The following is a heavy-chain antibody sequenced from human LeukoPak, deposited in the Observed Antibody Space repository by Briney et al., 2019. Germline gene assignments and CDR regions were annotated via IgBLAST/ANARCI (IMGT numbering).Heavy chain of an antibody. CDR2: ISSSSSYI. CDR3: ARTNIVVVPAAPWDAFDI. Sequence: GGSLRLSCAASGFTFSTYGMNWVRQAPGKGLEWVSSISSSSSYIYYADSVKGRFTISRDNAKNSLYLQMNSLRAEDTAVYYCARTNIVVVPAAPWDAFDIWGQGTMVTVSS. J-gene: IGHJ3*02. D-gene: IGHD2-2*01. CDR1: GFTFSTYG. V-gene: IGHV3-21*01.